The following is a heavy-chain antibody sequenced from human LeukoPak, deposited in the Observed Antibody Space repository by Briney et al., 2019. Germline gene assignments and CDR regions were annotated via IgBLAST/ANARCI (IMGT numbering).Heavy chain of an antibody. V-gene: IGHV4-30-2*01. CDR1: GGSISSGSYS. CDR3: ARFSPRAMGNYLDF. J-gene: IGHJ4*02. CDR2: IYPRGST. D-gene: IGHD7-27*01. Sequence: SQTLSLTCAVSGGSISSGSYSWSWIRQPPGKGLEWIGYIYPRGSTYYNPSLKSRVISSLDKSANQFPLNLSSVTAADTAVYYCARFSPRAMGNYLDFWGQGTLVTVSS.